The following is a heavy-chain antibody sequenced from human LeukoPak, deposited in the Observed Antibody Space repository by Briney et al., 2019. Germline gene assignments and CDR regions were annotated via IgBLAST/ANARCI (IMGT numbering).Heavy chain of an antibody. CDR3: VKSSGGSYLK. V-gene: IGHV3-64D*09. D-gene: IGHD2-15*01. CDR2: ITSSGGST. CDR1: GFTFSSNA. J-gene: IGHJ1*01. Sequence: GGSLRLSCSASGFTFSSNAMHWVRQAPGKGLEYVSAITSSGGSTYYADSVKGSFTISRDNAKNTLYLQMSSLRAEDTAVYYCVKSSGGSYLKWGQGALVTVSS.